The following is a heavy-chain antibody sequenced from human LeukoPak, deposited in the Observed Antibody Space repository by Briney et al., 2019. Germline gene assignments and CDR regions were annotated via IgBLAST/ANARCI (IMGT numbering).Heavy chain of an antibody. V-gene: IGHV1-69*05. Sequence: ASVKVSFKASGGTFISYAISWGRPAPGQGGEWMGGIIPIFGTANYAQKFQGRVTITTDESTSTAYMELSSLRSEDTAVYYCARWGWRQLVHIGWFDPWGRGTLVTVSS. CDR1: GGTFISYA. CDR2: IIPIFGTA. J-gene: IGHJ5*02. D-gene: IGHD6-13*01. CDR3: ARWGWRQLVHIGWFDP.